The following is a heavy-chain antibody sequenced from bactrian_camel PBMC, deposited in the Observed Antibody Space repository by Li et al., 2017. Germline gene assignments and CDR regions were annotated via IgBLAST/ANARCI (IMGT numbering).Heavy chain of an antibody. V-gene: IGHV3S10*01. CDR2: IDSDGQT. CDR1: GYTFNTY. D-gene: IGHD2*01. CDR3: APDAGQSRCSNGYCYCA. Sequence: EVQLVESGGGSVQTGGSVRLSCAASGYTFNTYSWFRQAPGKEREEVAAIDSDGQTYYIDSVKGRFTISLDNNKNTMYLHMSSLKPEDTAVYYCAPDAGQSRCSNGYCYCAWGEGTQVTVS. J-gene: IGHJ4*01.